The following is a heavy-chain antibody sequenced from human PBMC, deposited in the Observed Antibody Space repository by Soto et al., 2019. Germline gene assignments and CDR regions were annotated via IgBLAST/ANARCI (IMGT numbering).Heavy chain of an antibody. CDR1: GDSVSGNGVA. Sequence: PSQTLSLTCAISGDSVSGNGVAWNWIRQSPSRGLEWLGRTYYKSKWYYNYAASVKSRITIRPDTSKNQFSLQLNSVTPEDTAVYYCARGPAILNPWGQGILVTVSS. J-gene: IGHJ5*02. D-gene: IGHD3-3*01. CDR3: ARGPAILNP. CDR2: TYYKSKWYY. V-gene: IGHV6-1*01.